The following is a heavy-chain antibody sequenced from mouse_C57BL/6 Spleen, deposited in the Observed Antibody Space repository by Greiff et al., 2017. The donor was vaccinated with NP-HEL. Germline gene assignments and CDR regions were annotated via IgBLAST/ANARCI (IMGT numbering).Heavy chain of an antibody. CDR3: ATTLWGSNYVGTWFAY. CDR2: ILPGSGST. CDR1: GYTFTGYW. D-gene: IGHD2-5*01. Sequence: QVHVKQSGAELMKPGASVKLSCKATGYTFTGYWIEWVKQRPGHGLEWIGEILPGSGSTNYNEKFKGKATFTADTSSNTAYMQLSSLTTEDSAIYYCATTLWGSNYVGTWFAYWGQGTLVTVSA. V-gene: IGHV1-9*01. J-gene: IGHJ3*01.